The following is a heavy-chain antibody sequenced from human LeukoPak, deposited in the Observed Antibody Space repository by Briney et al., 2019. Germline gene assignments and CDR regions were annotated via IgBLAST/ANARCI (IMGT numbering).Heavy chain of an antibody. CDR3: AKGRGIADDAFDI. Sequence: PGKSLRLSCAASGFSFSSYVIHWVRQAPGKGLEWVSGISWNSGSIGYADSVKGRFTISRDNAKNSLYLQMNSLRAEDTALYYCAKGRGIADDAFDIWGQGTMVTVSS. CDR2: ISWNSGSI. CDR1: GFSFSSYV. J-gene: IGHJ3*02. D-gene: IGHD6-13*01. V-gene: IGHV3-9*01.